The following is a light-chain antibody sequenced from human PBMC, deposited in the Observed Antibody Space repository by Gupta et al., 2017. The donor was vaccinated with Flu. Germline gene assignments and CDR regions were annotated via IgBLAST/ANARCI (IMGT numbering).Light chain of an antibody. CDR1: SRDIGYYNY. Sequence: QSALTQPASVSGSPGQSITISCTGTSRDIGYYNYVSWYQQHPGKAPKLMIYDVTNRPSGVSSRFSASKSGNTASLIISGLRAEDEADYYCSSSAGSSTSDWVFGGGTKLTVL. CDR3: SSSAGSSTSDWV. J-gene: IGLJ3*02. CDR2: DVT. V-gene: IGLV2-14*01.